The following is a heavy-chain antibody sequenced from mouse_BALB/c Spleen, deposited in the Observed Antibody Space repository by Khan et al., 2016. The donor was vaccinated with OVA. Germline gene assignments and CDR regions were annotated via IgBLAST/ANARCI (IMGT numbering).Heavy chain of an antibody. Sequence: IQLVQSGPELKKPGETVKLSCKASGYTFTNYRMNWMKQAPGKGLKWMGWINTYTGEPTYADDFKGRFAFSLETSASTAYLQINNLKNEDRATYFCARETTYWYFDVWGAGTTVTVSS. V-gene: IGHV9-1*02. CDR2: INTYTGEP. CDR1: GYTFTNYR. D-gene: IGHD2-1*01. J-gene: IGHJ1*01. CDR3: ARETTYWYFDV.